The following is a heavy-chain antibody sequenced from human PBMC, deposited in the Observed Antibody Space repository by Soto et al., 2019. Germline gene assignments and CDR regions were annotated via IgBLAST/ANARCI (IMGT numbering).Heavy chain of an antibody. V-gene: IGHV3-48*01. CDR1: GFTFSSYS. Sequence: VGSLRLSCAASGFTFSSYSMNWVRQAPGKGLEWVSYISSSSSTIYYADSVKGRFTISRDNAKNSLYLQMNSLRAEDTAVYYWARVTQNRRLYDYYYMDVRGKGTTVTV. CDR2: ISSSSSTI. J-gene: IGHJ6*03. CDR3: ARVTQNRRLYDYYYMDV.